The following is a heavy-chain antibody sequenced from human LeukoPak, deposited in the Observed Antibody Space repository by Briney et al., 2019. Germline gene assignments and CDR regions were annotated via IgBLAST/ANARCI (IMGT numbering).Heavy chain of an antibody. CDR2: IYYSGST. J-gene: IGHJ4*02. V-gene: IGHV4-39*02. Sequence: ASETLSLTCTVSGGSISSSSYYWGWIRQPPGKGLEWIGSIYYSGSTYYNPSLKSRVTISVDTSKNQFSLKLSSVTAADTAVYYCARDRAGGYNLERVFDYWGQGTLVTVSS. D-gene: IGHD5-24*01. CDR1: GGSISSSSYY. CDR3: ARDRAGGYNLERVFDY.